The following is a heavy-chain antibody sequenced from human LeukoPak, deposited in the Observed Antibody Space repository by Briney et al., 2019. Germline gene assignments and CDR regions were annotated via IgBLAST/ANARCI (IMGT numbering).Heavy chain of an antibody. J-gene: IGHJ6*02. CDR1: GGSISSSSYY. V-gene: IGHV4-39*07. CDR3: ARRGAARRYDGLDV. D-gene: IGHD6-6*01. CDR2: IYYSGST. Sequence: KPSETLSLTCTVSGGSISSSSYYWGWIRQPPGKGLEWIGSIYYSGSTYYNPSLKSRVSMSVDTSKNQFFLQLSSVTAADTAVYYCARRGAARRYDGLDVWGQGTTVTVSS.